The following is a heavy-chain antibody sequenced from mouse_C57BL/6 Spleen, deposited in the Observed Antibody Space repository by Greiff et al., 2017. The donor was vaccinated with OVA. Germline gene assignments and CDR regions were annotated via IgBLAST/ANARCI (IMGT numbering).Heavy chain of an antibody. D-gene: IGHD3-2*02. Sequence: DVQLQESGPGLVKPSQSLSLTCSVTGYSITSGYYWNWIRQFPGNKLEWMGYISYDGSNNYNPSLKNRISITRDTSKNQFFLKLNSVTTEDTATYYCARERWSSGYAYWGQGTLVTVSA. V-gene: IGHV3-6*01. CDR3: ARERWSSGYAY. CDR2: ISYDGSN. J-gene: IGHJ3*01. CDR1: GYSITSGYY.